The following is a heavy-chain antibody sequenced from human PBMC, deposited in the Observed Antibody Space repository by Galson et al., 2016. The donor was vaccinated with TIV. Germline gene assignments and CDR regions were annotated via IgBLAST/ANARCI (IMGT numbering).Heavy chain of an antibody. Sequence: SLRLSCAASGFIFSGYAMNWARQTPGKGLEWISYISRSGGNSFYAESVEGRFTVSRDSLDKSVFLQMNSLRDEDTAVYFCAREQNYALDVWGPGTMVTVSS. CDR2: ISRSGGNS. J-gene: IGHJ6*02. CDR1: GFIFSGYA. CDR3: AREQNYALDV. D-gene: IGHD1-7*01. V-gene: IGHV3-48*02.